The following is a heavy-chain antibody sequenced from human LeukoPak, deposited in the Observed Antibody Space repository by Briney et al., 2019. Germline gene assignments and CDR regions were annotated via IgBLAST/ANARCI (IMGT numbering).Heavy chain of an antibody. V-gene: IGHV4-59*01. CDR3: ARAGRYSSSWDYYYYMDV. Sequence: SETLSLTCTVSGGSISSYYWSWLRQPPGKGLEWIGYIYYSGSTNYNPSLTSRVTISVDTSKNQFSLKLSSMTAADTAVYYCARAGRYSSSWDYYYYMDVWGKGTTVTISS. J-gene: IGHJ6*03. CDR1: GGSISSYY. D-gene: IGHD6-13*01. CDR2: IYYSGST.